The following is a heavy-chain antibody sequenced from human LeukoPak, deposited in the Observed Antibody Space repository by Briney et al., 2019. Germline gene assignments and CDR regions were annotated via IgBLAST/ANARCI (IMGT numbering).Heavy chain of an antibody. V-gene: IGHV3-30*02. CDR3: AKGGGSYYVYFDY. J-gene: IGHJ4*02. D-gene: IGHD1-26*01. CDR1: GFTFSSYG. Sequence: GGSLRLSCAAPGFTFSSYGMHWVRQAPGKGLEWVAFIRYDGSNKYYADSVKGRFTISRDNSKNTLYLQMNSLRAEDTAVYYCAKGGGSYYVYFDYWGQGTLVTVSS. CDR2: IRYDGSNK.